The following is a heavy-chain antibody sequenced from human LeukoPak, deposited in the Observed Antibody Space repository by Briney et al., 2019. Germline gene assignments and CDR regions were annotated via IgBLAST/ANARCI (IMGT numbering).Heavy chain of an antibody. V-gene: IGHV3-30*18. D-gene: IGHD2-15*01. CDR3: AKIRWRPY. CDR2: ISYDGSNK. CDR1: GFTFSSYG. J-gene: IGHJ4*02. Sequence: GGSLRLSCAASGFTFSSYGMHWVRQAPGKGLEWVAVISYDGSNKYYADSVKGRFTISRDNSKNTLYLQMNSLRAEDTAVYYCAKIRWRPYWGQGTLVTVSS.